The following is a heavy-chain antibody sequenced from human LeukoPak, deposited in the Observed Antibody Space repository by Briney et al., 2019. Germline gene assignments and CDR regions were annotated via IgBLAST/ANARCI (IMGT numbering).Heavy chain of an antibody. J-gene: IGHJ4*02. CDR3: ARHWVVTPNY. Sequence: SETLSLTCIVSGGSISNSSYYWGWIRQPPGKGLEWIGSIYYSGSAYYNPSHKSRATISVDTSKNQFSLKLTSVTAADTAVYYCARHWVVTPNYWDQGTLVTVSS. CDR1: GGSISNSSYY. CDR2: IYYSGSA. D-gene: IGHD4-23*01. V-gene: IGHV4-39*01.